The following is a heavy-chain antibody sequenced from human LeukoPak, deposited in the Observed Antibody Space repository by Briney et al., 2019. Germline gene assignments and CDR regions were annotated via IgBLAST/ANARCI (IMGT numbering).Heavy chain of an antibody. CDR3: ARGGGHYEDFDY. J-gene: IGHJ4*02. V-gene: IGHV3-7*01. D-gene: IGHD3-16*01. Sequence: PGGALRLSCAASGFSFNDYWMSWVRQAPGKGLEWVANIKKDGSEKYCVDSVKGRFTISRDNAKNSLYLQMNSLRVEDTAVYYCARGGGHYEDFDYWGQGTLVTVSS. CDR2: IKKDGSEK. CDR1: GFSFNDYW.